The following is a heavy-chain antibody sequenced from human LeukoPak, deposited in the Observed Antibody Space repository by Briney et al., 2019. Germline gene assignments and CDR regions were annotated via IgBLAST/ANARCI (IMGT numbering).Heavy chain of an antibody. V-gene: IGHV1-8*03. CDR1: GYTFTSYD. J-gene: IGHJ4*02. D-gene: IGHD4-17*01. CDR3: ARGGHGDYVVDY. CDR2: MNPNSGIT. Sequence: ASVKVSCKASGYTFTSYDINWVRQATGQGLEWMGWMNPNSGITGYAQKFQGRVTITRNTSISTAYMELSSLRSEDTAVYYCARGGHGDYVVDYWGQGTLVTVSS.